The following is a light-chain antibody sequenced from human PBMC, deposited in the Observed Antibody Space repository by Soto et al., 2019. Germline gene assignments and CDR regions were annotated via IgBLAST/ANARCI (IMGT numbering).Light chain of an antibody. CDR3: QQYYGSPLT. V-gene: IGKV4-1*01. CDR2: WAS. Sequence: DTVMTQSPDSLAVSLGERATINCKSSQNVFSNSNNKNYLAWFQQKPGQPPKLLIYWASTRESGVPDRFSGSGPGTEFTLTISSLQAEDVAVYYCQQYYGSPLTFGGGTKVDIK. CDR1: QNVFSNSNNKNY. J-gene: IGKJ4*01.